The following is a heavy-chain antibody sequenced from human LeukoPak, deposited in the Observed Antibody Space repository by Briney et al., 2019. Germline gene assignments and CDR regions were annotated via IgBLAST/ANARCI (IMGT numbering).Heavy chain of an antibody. J-gene: IGHJ4*02. CDR3: AREVGGDYFDY. CDR1: GFTVSSNY. V-gene: IGHV3-53*01. Sequence: GGSLRLSCAASGFTVSSNYMSWVRQAPGKGLEWVSVIYSGGSTYCADSVKGRFTISRDNSKNTLYLQMNSLRAEDTAVYYCAREVGGDYFDYWGQGTLVTVSS. D-gene: IGHD4-17*01. CDR2: IYSGGST.